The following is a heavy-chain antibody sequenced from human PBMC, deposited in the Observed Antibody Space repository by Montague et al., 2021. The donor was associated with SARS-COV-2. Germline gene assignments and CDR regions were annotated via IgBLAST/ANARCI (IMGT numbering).Heavy chain of an antibody. J-gene: IGHJ6*02. V-gene: IGHV3-48*03. Sequence: SLRRSCAASGFIFGSYEMNWVRQAPGKGLEWISYISSSGGGSTXXXTXXXKGRFTISRDNAKNSLYLQMNSLRVEDTAIYYCASDRDWDDWCGMDVWGQGTTVTVSS. CDR3: ASDRDWDDWCGMDV. CDR1: GFIFGSYE. CDR2: ISSSGGGSTX. D-gene: IGHD2-21*01.